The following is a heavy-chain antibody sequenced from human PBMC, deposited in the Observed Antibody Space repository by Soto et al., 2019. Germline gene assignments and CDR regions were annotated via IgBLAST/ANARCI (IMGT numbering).Heavy chain of an antibody. CDR3: AGRPKAYYYDSSGYYSRY. J-gene: IGHJ4*02. V-gene: IGHV4-39*01. CDR1: GGSISSSSYY. CDR2: IYYSGST. D-gene: IGHD3-22*01. Sequence: SETLSLTCTVSGGSISSSSYYWGWIRQPPGKGLEWIGSIYYSGSTYYNPSLKSRVTISVDTSKNQFSLKLSSVTAADTAVYYCAGRPKAYYYDSSGYYSRYWGQGTLVTVSS.